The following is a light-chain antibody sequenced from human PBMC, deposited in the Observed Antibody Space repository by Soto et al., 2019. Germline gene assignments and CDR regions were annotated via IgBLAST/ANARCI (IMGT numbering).Light chain of an antibody. CDR1: QNIGSW. J-gene: IGKJ1*01. CDR3: KQYSPYSART. CDR2: KAS. Sequence: DIQMTQSPSTLSASVGDRVTVTCRASQNIGSWVAWYQQKPGKAPNLLIYKASTLEIGVPSRFSGTGSGTEFTLTISSLQPDDFATYYCKQYSPYSARTFGQGTKVEVK. V-gene: IGKV1-5*03.